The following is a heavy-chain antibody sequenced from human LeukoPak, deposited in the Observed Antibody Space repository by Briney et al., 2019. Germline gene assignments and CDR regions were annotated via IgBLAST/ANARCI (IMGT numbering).Heavy chain of an antibody. CDR1: GGSISSYY. D-gene: IGHD2-2*01. Sequence: SETLSLTCTVSGGSISSYYWSWIRQPPGKGLEWIGYIYYSGSTNYKSSLKSRVTISVDTSKNQFSLKLSSVTAADTAVYYCARTLSYCSSTSCYDYFDYWGQGTLVTVSS. V-gene: IGHV4-59*08. CDR3: ARTLSYCSSTSCYDYFDY. J-gene: IGHJ4*02. CDR2: IYYSGST.